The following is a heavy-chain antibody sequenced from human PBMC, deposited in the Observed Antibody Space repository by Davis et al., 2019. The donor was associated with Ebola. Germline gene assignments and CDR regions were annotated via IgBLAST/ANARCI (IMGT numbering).Heavy chain of an antibody. CDR1: GYTFSTYG. J-gene: IGHJ4*02. CDR2: ISAYNGKT. V-gene: IGHV1-18*01. Sequence: AASVKVSCKASGYTFSTYGITWVRQAPGQGLEWMGWISAYNGKTNYAQRFQGRVTMTTDTSTNTAFMELRSLRSDDTAMYYCARAGYSIRRYFDYWGQRTLVTVSS. D-gene: IGHD6-13*01. CDR3: ARAGYSIRRYFDY.